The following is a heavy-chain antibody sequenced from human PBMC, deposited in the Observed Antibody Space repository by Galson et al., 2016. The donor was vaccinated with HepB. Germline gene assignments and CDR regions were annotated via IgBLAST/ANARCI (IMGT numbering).Heavy chain of an antibody. CDR1: GESLSGSH. Sequence: SETLSLTCTVSGESLSGSHWTWVRQPPRRGLEWIGEINHSGSTNYNPSLKSRVTISVDRSKNQFSLKLTSVTAADTAVYYCARVEYSDYGNNWFDPWGQGTLVTVSS. J-gene: IGHJ5*02. V-gene: IGHV4-34*01. CDR3: ARVEYSDYGNNWFDP. D-gene: IGHD4-11*01. CDR2: INHSGST.